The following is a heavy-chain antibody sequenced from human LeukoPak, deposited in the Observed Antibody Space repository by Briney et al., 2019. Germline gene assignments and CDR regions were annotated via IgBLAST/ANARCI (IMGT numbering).Heavy chain of an antibody. J-gene: IGHJ4*02. Sequence: PSETLSLTCTVSGGSISSHYWSWIRQPAGKGLEWIGRTYTGGTSNYNSSLKSRVTISVDTSKNQFSLKLSSLTAADTAVYYCARLRRSRLAEFDYWGQGTLVTVSS. D-gene: IGHD3-3*02. V-gene: IGHV4-4*07. CDR3: ARLRRSRLAEFDY. CDR2: TYTGGTS. CDR1: GGSISSHY.